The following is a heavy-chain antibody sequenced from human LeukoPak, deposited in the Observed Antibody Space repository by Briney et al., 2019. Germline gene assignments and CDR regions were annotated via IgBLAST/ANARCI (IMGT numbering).Heavy chain of an antibody. CDR2: IYYSGST. D-gene: IGHD1-26*01. Sequence: KPSETLSLTCTVSGDSISSSSYYWGWIRQPPGKGLEWIGSIYYSGSTYYNPSLKSRVTISVDTSKNQFSLKLSSVTAADTAVYYCARGGNNWFDPWGQGTLGTVSS. V-gene: IGHV4-39*01. CDR1: GDSISSSSYY. CDR3: ARGGNNWFDP. J-gene: IGHJ5*02.